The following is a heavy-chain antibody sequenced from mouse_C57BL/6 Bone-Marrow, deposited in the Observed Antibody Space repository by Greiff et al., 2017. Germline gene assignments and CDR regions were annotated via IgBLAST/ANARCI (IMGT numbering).Heavy chain of an antibody. CDR3: ARSNHYGSSYLAY. V-gene: IGHV1-64*01. Sequence: QVQLKQPGAELVKPGASVKLSCKASGYTFTSYWMHWVKQRPGQGLEWIGMIHPNSGSTNYNEKFKSKATLTVDKSSSTAYMQLSSLTSEDSAVYYCARSNHYGSSYLAYWGQGTLVTVSA. CDR2: IHPNSGST. J-gene: IGHJ3*01. CDR1: GYTFTSYW. D-gene: IGHD1-1*01.